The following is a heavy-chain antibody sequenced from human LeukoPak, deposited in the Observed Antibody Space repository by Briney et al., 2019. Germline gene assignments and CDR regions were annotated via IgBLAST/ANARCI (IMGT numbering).Heavy chain of an antibody. Sequence: PGRSLRLSCAASGFTFDDYAMHWVRQAPGKGLEWVSGISWNSGSIGYANSVKGRFTISRDNSKNTLYLQMGSLRAEDMAVYYCARSLQDYYDSSGYHNTPFDYWGQGTLVTVSS. D-gene: IGHD3-22*01. V-gene: IGHV3-9*03. CDR3: ARSLQDYYDSSGYHNTPFDY. CDR2: ISWNSGSI. J-gene: IGHJ4*02. CDR1: GFTFDDYA.